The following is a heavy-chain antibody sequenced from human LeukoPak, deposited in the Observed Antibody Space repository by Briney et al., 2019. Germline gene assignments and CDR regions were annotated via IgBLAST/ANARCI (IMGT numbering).Heavy chain of an antibody. V-gene: IGHV1-18*01. CDR3: AGSFYDLLVYFDY. CDR2: IRAYNGDT. J-gene: IGHJ4*02. Sequence: ASVKVSCKASGYTFTNYGINWVRQAPGQGLEWMGWIRAYNGDTNYAKKLQGRATMTTDTSTSTAYRELRSLRSEDTAVYYCAGSFYDLLVYFDYWGQGTLVTVSS. D-gene: IGHD5/OR15-5a*01. CDR1: GYTFTNYG.